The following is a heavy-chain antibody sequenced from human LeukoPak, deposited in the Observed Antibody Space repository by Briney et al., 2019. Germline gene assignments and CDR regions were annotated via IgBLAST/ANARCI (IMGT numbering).Heavy chain of an antibody. Sequence: GGSLRLSCAASGFTFSSYWMHWVRQAPGKGLVWVSRINSDGSSTSYADSVKGRFTISRDNAKNTLYLQMNSLRVEDTAVYYCARVGLAATTRATFDYWGQGTLVTVSS. D-gene: IGHD2-15*01. V-gene: IGHV3-74*01. CDR2: INSDGSST. J-gene: IGHJ4*02. CDR3: ARVGLAATTRATFDY. CDR1: GFTFSSYW.